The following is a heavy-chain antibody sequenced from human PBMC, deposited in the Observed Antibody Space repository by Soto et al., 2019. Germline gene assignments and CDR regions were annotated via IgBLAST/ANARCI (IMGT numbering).Heavy chain of an antibody. CDR2: INHSGST. CDR3: ARGLSCSSTSCSYYFDS. Sequence: QVQLQQWGAGLLKPSETLSLTCAVYGGSFSGYYWSWIRQPPGKGLEWIGEINHSGSTNYNPSLKTRVSISVDTAKNQFTLKLSSVTAADTAVYYCARGLSCSSTSCSYYFDSWVQGTLVAVSS. V-gene: IGHV4-34*01. CDR1: GGSFSGYY. D-gene: IGHD2-2*01. J-gene: IGHJ4*02.